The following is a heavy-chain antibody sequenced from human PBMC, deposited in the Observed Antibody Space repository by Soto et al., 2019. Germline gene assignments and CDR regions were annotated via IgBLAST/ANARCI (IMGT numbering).Heavy chain of an antibody. CDR2: IIPILGTA. V-gene: IGHV1-69*11. Sequence: QVQLVQSGAEVKKPGSSVKVSCKASGGTFSSYAISWVRQAPGQGLEWMGGIIPILGTANYAQKFQGRVTITADESTSTAYMELSSLRSEDTAVYYCATPRRYGGNEGHDAFDIWGQGTMVTVSS. J-gene: IGHJ3*02. CDR3: ATPRRYGGNEGHDAFDI. D-gene: IGHD2-15*01. CDR1: GGTFSSYA.